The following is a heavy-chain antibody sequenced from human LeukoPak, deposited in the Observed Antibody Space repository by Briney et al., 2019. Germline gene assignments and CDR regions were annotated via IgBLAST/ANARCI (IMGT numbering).Heavy chain of an antibody. CDR3: ARVGRWLQFSRSAFDI. D-gene: IGHD5-24*01. CDR2: IIPIFGTA. Sequence: SVEVSCKASGGTFSSYAISWVRQAPGQGLEWMGGIIPIFGTANYAQKFQRRVTIAADESTSTAYMELSSLRSEDTAVYYCARVGRWLQFSRSAFDIWGQGTMVTVSS. J-gene: IGHJ3*02. V-gene: IGHV1-69*13. CDR1: GGTFSSYA.